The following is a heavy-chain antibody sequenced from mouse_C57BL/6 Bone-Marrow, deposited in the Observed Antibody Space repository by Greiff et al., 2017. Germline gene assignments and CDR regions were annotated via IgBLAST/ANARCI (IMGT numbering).Heavy chain of an antibody. J-gene: IGHJ4*01. CDR3: AGDRPTTVHYAMDY. CDR1: GFPITSGYY. CDR2: ITHSGET. V-gene: IGHV12-3*01. D-gene: IGHD1-1*01. Sequence: VQRVESGPGLVKPSQSLFLTCSITGFPITSGYYWIWIRQSPGKPLEWMGYITHSGETFYNPSLQSPISITRETSKNQFFLQLISVTTEDTAMYYCAGDRPTTVHYAMDYWGQGTSVTVSS.